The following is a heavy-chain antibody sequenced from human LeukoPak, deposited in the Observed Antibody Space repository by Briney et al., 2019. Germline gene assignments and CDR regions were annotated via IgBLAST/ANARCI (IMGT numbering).Heavy chain of an antibody. CDR2: IYTSGST. Sequence: SETLSLTCTVSGGTISSYYWSWIRQPAGKGLEWIGRIYTSGSTNYNPSLKSRVTMSVDTSKNQFSLKLSSVTAADTAVYYCARGMRRMYYYDSSGLGGSAFDIWGQGTMVTVSS. CDR3: ARGMRRMYYYDSSGLGGSAFDI. J-gene: IGHJ3*02. CDR1: GGTISSYY. D-gene: IGHD3-22*01. V-gene: IGHV4-4*07.